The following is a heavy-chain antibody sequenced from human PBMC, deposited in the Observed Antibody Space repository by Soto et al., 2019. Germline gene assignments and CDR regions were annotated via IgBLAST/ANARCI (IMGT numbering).Heavy chain of an antibody. CDR3: AKDTPQEWLLVFHY. CDR1: GFTFSNYA. CDR2: ISGSGDST. V-gene: IGHV3-23*01. Sequence: GGSLRLSCAGSGFTFSNYAMSWVRQAPGKGLEWVSAISGSGDSTYYANSVKGRFTISRDNSKNTLYLQMNSLRAEDTAVYYCAKDTPQEWLLVFHYWGQGTLVTVSS. D-gene: IGHD3-3*01. J-gene: IGHJ4*02.